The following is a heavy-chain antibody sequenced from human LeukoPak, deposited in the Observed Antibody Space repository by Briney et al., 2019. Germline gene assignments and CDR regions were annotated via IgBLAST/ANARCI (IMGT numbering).Heavy chain of an antibody. CDR1: GGSISSYY. J-gene: IGHJ5*02. D-gene: IGHD3-9*01. CDR3: ARDILTGYSNWFDP. Sequence: SETLSLTCTVSGGSISSYYWSWSRQPPGKGLEWIGYIYYSGSTNYNPSLKSRVTISVDTSKNQFSLELSSVTAADTAVYYCARDILTGYSNWFDPWGQGTLVTVSS. V-gene: IGHV4-59*01. CDR2: IYYSGST.